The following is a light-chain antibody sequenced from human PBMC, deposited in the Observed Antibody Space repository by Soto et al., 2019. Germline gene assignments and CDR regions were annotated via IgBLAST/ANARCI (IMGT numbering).Light chain of an antibody. Sequence: ELVMTQSPATLSVSPGERATLSCRASQSVSSNLAWYQQKPGQAPRLLIYGASTRATGIPARFSGSGSGTEFTLTISSLQSEDFAVYYCQQYNNWTTTLGQGTKVDIK. CDR3: QQYNNWTTT. J-gene: IGKJ1*01. V-gene: IGKV3-15*01. CDR1: QSVSSN. CDR2: GAS.